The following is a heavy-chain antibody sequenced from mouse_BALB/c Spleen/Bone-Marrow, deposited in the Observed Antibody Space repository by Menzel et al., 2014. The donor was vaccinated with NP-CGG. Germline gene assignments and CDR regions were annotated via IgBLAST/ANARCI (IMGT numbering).Heavy chain of an antibody. CDR1: GFNIKDTY. J-gene: IGHJ2*01. CDR2: IDPANGNT. D-gene: IGHD1-1*01. V-gene: IGHV14-3*02. CDR3: ASYYYGHYFDY. Sequence: EVKLQESGAELVKPGASVKLSCTASGFNIKDTYMHWVKQRPEQGLEWIGRIDPANGNTKYDPKFQGKATITADTSSNTAYLQLSSLTSEDTAVYYCASYYYGHYFDYWGQGTTPTVSS.